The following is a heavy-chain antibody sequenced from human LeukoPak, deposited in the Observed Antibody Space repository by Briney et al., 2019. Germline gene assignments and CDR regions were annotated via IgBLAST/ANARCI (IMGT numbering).Heavy chain of an antibody. D-gene: IGHD2-2*01. CDR1: GDSVPSNSAA. V-gene: IGHV6-1*01. CDR3: ARRLTQYDCFDP. J-gene: IGHJ5*02. CDR2: TYYRSKWYN. Sequence: SQTLSLTCAISGDSVPSNSAAWNWIRQSPSRGLEWLGRTYYRSKWYNDYAVSVKSRIIINPDTSKNQFSLQLSSVTPEDTAVYYCARRLTQYDCFDPWGQGILVTVSS.